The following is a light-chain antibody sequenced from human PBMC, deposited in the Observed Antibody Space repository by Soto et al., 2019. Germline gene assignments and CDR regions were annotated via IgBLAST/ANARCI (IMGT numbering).Light chain of an antibody. CDR3: QQRSNWPWT. V-gene: IGKV3-11*01. CDR1: QSVSSY. CDR2: DAS. Sequence: EIVLTQSPATLSFSPGERATLSCRASQSVSSYLAWYQQKPGQAPRLLIYDASNRATDIPARFSGSGSGTDFTLTISSLEPEDFALYYCQQRSNWPWTFGQGTKVDIK. J-gene: IGKJ1*01.